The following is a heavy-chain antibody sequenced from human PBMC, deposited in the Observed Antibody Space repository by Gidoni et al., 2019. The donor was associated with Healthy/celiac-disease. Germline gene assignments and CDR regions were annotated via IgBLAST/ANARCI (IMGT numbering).Heavy chain of an antibody. D-gene: IGHD1-26*01. Sequence: QVQLQQWGVGLLKPSETLSLTCAVYGGSFSGYFWTWIRQPPGKGLEWIGEINHSGSTNYTPSLKSRVTISVDTSKNQFSRKLSSMTAADPAVYYCARVGERELLRPFDYWGQGTLVTVSS. CDR3: ARVGERELLRPFDY. V-gene: IGHV4-34*01. CDR1: GGSFSGYF. CDR2: INHSGST. J-gene: IGHJ4*02.